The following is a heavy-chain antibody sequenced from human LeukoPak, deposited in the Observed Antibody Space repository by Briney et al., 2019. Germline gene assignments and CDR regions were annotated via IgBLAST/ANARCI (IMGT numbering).Heavy chain of an antibody. Sequence: PSKTLSLTCTVSGGSISSYYWSWIRQPPGPGLEWIGYIYYSGSTNYNPSLKSRVTISVDTSKNQCSLKLSSVTAADTAGYYCARVGTYGSGSYLSWLDYWGQGTLVTVSS. CDR1: GGSISSYY. D-gene: IGHD3-10*01. V-gene: IGHV4-59*01. J-gene: IGHJ4*02. CDR2: IYYSGST. CDR3: ARVGTYGSGSYLSWLDY.